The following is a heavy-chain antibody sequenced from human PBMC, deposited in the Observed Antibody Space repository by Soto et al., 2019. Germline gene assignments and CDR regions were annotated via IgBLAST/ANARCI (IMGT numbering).Heavy chain of an antibody. CDR3: ARDERDSCSGGDCFYFDY. CDR1: GYTFTYYG. V-gene: IGHV1-18*04. CDR2: ISTYSGDT. J-gene: IGHJ4*02. Sequence: ASVKVSCKASGYTFTYYGISWVRQAPGQGLEWLGWISTYSGDTNSAPRLQSRLTMSTDTSTSTAYMELRSLTSDDTAVYYCARDERDSCSGGDCFYFDYWGQGTLVTVSS. D-gene: IGHD2-21*02.